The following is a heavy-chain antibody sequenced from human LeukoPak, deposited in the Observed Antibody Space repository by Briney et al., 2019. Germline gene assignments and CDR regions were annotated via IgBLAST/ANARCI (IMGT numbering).Heavy chain of an antibody. CDR3: TIVDTAMVTLIDY. CDR2: VKSKTDGGTI. V-gene: IGHV3-15*01. CDR1: GFTFSNAW. Sequence: PGGSLRLSCAASGFTFSNAWMSWVRQAPGKGLEWVGRVKSKTDGGTIDYAAPVKGRFTISRDDSKNTLYLQMNSLKTEDTAVYYCTIVDTAMVTLIDYWGQGTLVTVSS. J-gene: IGHJ4*02. D-gene: IGHD5-18*01.